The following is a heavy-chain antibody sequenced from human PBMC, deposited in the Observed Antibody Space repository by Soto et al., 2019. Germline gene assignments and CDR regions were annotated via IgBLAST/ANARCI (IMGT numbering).Heavy chain of an antibody. CDR2: MNPNSGNT. V-gene: IGHV1-8*01. Sequence: ASVKVSCKASGYTFTSYDINWVRQATGQGLEWMGWMNPNSGNTGYAQKFQGRVTMTRNTSISTAYMELSSLKTEDTAVYYCTTGRIAARRGYYYGMDVWGQGTTVTVSS. CDR1: GYTFTSYD. CDR3: TTGRIAARRGYYYGMDV. J-gene: IGHJ6*02. D-gene: IGHD6-6*01.